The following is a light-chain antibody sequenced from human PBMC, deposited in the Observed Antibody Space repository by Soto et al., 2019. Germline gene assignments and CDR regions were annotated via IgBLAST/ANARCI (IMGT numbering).Light chain of an antibody. CDR3: QQYGSSPLT. J-gene: IGKJ4*01. CDR1: QSVSSY. V-gene: IGKV3-11*01. CDR2: DAS. Sequence: EIVMAQSPATLSVSPGGRAPLSCRASQSVSSYLAWYQQKPGQAPRLLIYDASNRATGIPARFSGSGSGTDFTLTISSLEPEDFAVYYCQQYGSSPLTFGGGTKVDIK.